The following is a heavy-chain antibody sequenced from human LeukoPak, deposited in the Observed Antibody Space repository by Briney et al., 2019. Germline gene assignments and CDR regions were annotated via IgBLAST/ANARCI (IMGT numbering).Heavy chain of an antibody. CDR3: AREWQGGIAAAGTRIEGDY. CDR1: GVSVSGYW. V-gene: IGHV3-7*01. J-gene: IGHJ4*02. D-gene: IGHD6-13*01. Sequence: GGSLRLSCAVSGVSVSGYWMTWVRQAPGKGLEWVANIKQDGSEKNYVDSGKGRFTISRDNAENSLFLQMNSLRVEDTAVYYCAREWQGGIAAAGTRIEGDYWGQGTLVAISS. CDR2: IKQDGSEK.